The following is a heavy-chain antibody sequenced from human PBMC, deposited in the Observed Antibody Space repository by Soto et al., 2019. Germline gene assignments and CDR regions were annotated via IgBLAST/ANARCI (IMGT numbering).Heavy chain of an antibody. CDR1: GDSISTSNW. Sequence: SETLSLTCAVSGDSISTSNWWTWVRQPPGKGLEWIGDIYHDYSTNYNPSLKSRVTISVDTSKNQFSLKLSSVTAADTAVYYCARRVTMIVVPGWFDPWGQGTLVTVSS. CDR3: ARRVTMIVVPGWFDP. J-gene: IGHJ5*02. V-gene: IGHV4-4*02. D-gene: IGHD3-22*01. CDR2: IYHDYST.